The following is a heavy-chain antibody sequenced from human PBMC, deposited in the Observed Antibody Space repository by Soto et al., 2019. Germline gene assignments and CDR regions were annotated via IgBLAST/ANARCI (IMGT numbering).Heavy chain of an antibody. J-gene: IGHJ4*02. D-gene: IGHD3-3*01. CDR3: ARVIITIFGVVIPPGY. CDR1: GYTFTSYG. V-gene: IGHV1-18*04. Sequence: ASVKVSCKASGYTFTSYGISWVLQAPGQGLEWMGWISAYNGNTNYAQKLQGRVTMTTDTSTSTAYMELRSLRSDDTAVYYCARVIITIFGVVIPPGYWGQGTLVTVSS. CDR2: ISAYNGNT.